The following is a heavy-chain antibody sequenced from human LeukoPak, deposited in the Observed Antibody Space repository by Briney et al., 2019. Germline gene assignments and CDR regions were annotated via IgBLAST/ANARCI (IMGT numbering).Heavy chain of an antibody. CDR2: MYSAGFT. CDR3: ANSRRSGYWYFDL. V-gene: IGHV3-53*01. CDR1: GFTVSSNY. Sequence: GGSLRLSCVVSGFTVSSNYMSWVRQAPGKGLEWVSVMYSAGFTYYADSVKGRFTISRDNSKNTLNLQMNSLRAEDTAVYYCANSRRSGYWYFDLWGRGTLVTVPS. D-gene: IGHD3-22*01. J-gene: IGHJ2*01.